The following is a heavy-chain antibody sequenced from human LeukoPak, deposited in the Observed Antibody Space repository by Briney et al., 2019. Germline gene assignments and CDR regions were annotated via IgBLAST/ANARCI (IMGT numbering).Heavy chain of an antibody. CDR3: ARSYLGGTYYDWFDP. CDR2: IYYSGST. D-gene: IGHD1-26*01. J-gene: IGHJ5*02. CDR1: GGSISSYY. V-gene: IGHV4-59*12. Sequence: SETLSLTCTVSGGSISSYYWSWIRQPPGKGLEWIGYIYYSGSTNYNPSLRSRVTISVDKSKNQFSLKLTSAPAADTAVYYCARSYLGGTYYDWFDPWGQGTLVTVSS.